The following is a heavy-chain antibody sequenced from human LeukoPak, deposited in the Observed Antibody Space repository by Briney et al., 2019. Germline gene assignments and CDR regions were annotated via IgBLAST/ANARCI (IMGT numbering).Heavy chain of an antibody. CDR3: ARQPLYYDSSGLDRKPIDY. D-gene: IGHD3-22*01. V-gene: IGHV4-39*01. J-gene: IGHJ4*02. CDR2: IYYSGST. CDR1: GGSISSSSYY. Sequence: ASETLSLTCTVSGGSISSSSYYWGWIRQPPGKGLEWIGSIYYSGSTYYNPSLKSRVTISVDTSKNQFSLKLSSVTAADTAVYYCARQPLYYDSSGLDRKPIDYWGQGTLVTVSS.